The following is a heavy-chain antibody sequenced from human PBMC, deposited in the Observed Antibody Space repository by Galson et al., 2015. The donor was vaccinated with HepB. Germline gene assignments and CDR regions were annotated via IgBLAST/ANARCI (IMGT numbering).Heavy chain of an antibody. D-gene: IGHD3-10*01. CDR3: ARDYSYGSGNYYTELYYYYGMDV. CDR2: IWHDGSND. CDR1: GFTFSDYG. Sequence: SLRLSCAASGFTFSDYGMHWVRQAPGKGLEWVAVIWHDGSNDYYADSVKGRFTISRDDSKNTLYLQMNSLRAEDTAVYYCARDYSYGSGNYYTELYYYYGMDVWGQGTTVTVSS. V-gene: IGHV3-33*01. J-gene: IGHJ6*02.